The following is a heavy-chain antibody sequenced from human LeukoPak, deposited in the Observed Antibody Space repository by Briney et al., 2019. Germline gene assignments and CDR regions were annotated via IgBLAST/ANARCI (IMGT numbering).Heavy chain of an antibody. J-gene: IGHJ4*02. Sequence: GGSLRLCCEASGFTFSSYAMHWVRQAPGKGLEWVAVISHDGSNKYYADSVKGQFTISGDNSKNTLYLQMSSLRAEDTAVYYCARDRGSYLNYYFDYWGQGTLVTVSS. D-gene: IGHD1-26*01. V-gene: IGHV3-30-3*01. CDR1: GFTFSSYA. CDR3: ARDRGSYLNYYFDY. CDR2: ISHDGSNK.